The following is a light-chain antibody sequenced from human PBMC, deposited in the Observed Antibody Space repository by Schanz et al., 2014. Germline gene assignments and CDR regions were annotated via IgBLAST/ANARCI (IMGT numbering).Light chain of an antibody. Sequence: QSALTQPPSASGSPGQSVTISCTGTSSDVGGYNYVSWYQQHPGKAPKVMIYEVTKRPSGVPDRYSGSKSGNTASLTVSGLQAEDEADYYCGSYAGNINWVFGGGTKLTVL. J-gene: IGLJ3*02. CDR1: SSDVGGYNY. CDR3: GSYAGNINWV. V-gene: IGLV2-8*01. CDR2: EVT.